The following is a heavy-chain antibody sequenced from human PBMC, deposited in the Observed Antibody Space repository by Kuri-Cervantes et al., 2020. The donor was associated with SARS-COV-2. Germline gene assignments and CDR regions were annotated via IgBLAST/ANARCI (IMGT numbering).Heavy chain of an antibody. CDR3: ARSPTSDIVVVPAAIREGGWFDP. CDR1: GGSISSSSYY. D-gene: IGHD2-2*02. J-gene: IGHJ5*02. CDR2: IYYSGST. Sequence: SETLSLTCTVSGGSISSSSYYWGWIRQPPGKGLEWIGSIYYSGSTYYNPSLKSRVTISVDTSKNQFSLKLSSVTAADTAVYYCARSPTSDIVVVPAAIREGGWFDPWGQGTLVTVSS. V-gene: IGHV4-39*07.